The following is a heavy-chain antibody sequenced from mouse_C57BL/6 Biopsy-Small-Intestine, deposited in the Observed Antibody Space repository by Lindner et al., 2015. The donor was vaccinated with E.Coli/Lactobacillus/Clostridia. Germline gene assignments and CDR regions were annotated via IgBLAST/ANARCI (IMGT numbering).Heavy chain of an antibody. CDR3: ARQLGLGAWFAY. D-gene: IGHD3-1*01. CDR2: IDPYNGAT. CDR1: LLIHWLQ. J-gene: IGHJ3*01. Sequence: VQLQESGPELVKPGASVKMSCQGFWLLIHWLQHALGETGAMESSLEWIGYIDPYNGATTYNQKFKGKATLTVDKSSSTAYMQLNSLTSEDSAVYYCARQLGLGAWFAYWGQGTLVTVSA. V-gene: IGHV1S135*01.